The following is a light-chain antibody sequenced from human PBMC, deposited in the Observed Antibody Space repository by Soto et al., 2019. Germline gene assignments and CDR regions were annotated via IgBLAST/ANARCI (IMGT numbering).Light chain of an antibody. CDR2: LAS. V-gene: IGKV2-28*01. CDR1: QSLLHSDGYIY. CDR3: MQALQTPRT. J-gene: IGKJ2*01. Sequence: IVMTQSPLSLPVTPGEPAAISCRSSQSLLHSDGYIYLDWYVLKPGQPPQLLIYLASNRASGVPDRFRGGGSGTDFTLAITRVGAEDVGIYYCMQALQTPRTFGQGTRLEIK.